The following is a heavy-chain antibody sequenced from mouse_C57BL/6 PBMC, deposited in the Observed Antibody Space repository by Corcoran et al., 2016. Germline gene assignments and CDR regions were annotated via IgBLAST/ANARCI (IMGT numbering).Heavy chain of an antibody. J-gene: IGHJ1*03. CDR1: GYTFTTYG. CDR2: INTYSGVP. V-gene: IGHV9-3*01. CDR3: ARRDRWYFDV. D-gene: IGHD3-3*01. Sequence: QIQLVQSGPELKKPGETVKISCKASGYTFTTYGMSWVKQAPGKGLKWMGWINTYSGVPTYADDFKGRFAFSLETSASTAYLQINNLKNEETATYFCARRDRWYFDVWGTGTTVTVSS.